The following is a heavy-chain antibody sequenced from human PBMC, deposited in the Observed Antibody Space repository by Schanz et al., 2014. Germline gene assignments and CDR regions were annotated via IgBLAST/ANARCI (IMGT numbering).Heavy chain of an antibody. CDR2: TNSNSGDT. J-gene: IGHJ3*02. CDR1: GYIFIGYY. V-gene: IGHV1-2*02. Sequence: QVQLVQSGAEMKKPGASVKVSCKASGYIFIGYYIHWVRQAPGQGLEWMGWTNSNSGDTKIAQKFQGSVTMTRDPYISEAYMDLTSLRSDDPAVDYCAREPLGCTGSGCQTYYAFDIWGQGTMVTVSS. D-gene: IGHD2-8*02. CDR3: AREPLGCTGSGCQTYYAFDI.